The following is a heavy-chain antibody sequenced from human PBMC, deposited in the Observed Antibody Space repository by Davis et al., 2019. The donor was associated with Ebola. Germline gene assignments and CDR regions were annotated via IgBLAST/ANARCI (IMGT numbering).Heavy chain of an antibody. J-gene: IGHJ6*02. D-gene: IGHD3-3*01. CDR3: ARDHHYDFWSGYYPFYYYYGMDV. CDR1: GFTFSSYA. CDR2: ISYDGSNK. V-gene: IGHV3-30-3*01. Sequence: GESLKISCAASGFTFSSYAMHWVRQAPGKGLEWVAVISYDGSNKYYADSVKGRFTISRDNSKNTLYLQMNSLRAEDTAVYYCARDHHYDFWSGYYPFYYYYGMDVWGQGTTVTVSS.